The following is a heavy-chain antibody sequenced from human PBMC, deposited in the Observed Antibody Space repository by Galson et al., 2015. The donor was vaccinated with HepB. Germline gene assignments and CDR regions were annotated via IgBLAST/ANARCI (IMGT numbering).Heavy chain of an antibody. CDR1: GGSISSYY. CDR2: IYYSGST. J-gene: IGHJ4*02. D-gene: IGHD6-19*01. Sequence: QVQLQESGPGLVKPSQTLSLTCTVSGGSISSYYWSWIRQPPGKGLEWIGYIYYSGSTNYNPSLKSRVTISVDTSKNQFSLKLSSVTAADTAVYYCARHGPGYSSGWYRDWGQGTLVTVSS. V-gene: IGHV4-59*08. CDR3: ARHGPGYSSGWYRD.